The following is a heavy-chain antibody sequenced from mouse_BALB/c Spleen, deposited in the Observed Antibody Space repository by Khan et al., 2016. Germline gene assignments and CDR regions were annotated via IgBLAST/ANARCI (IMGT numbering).Heavy chain of an antibody. CDR2: INSNGGST. CDR1: GFTFSTYG. D-gene: IGHD2-12*01. Sequence: EVELVESGGGLVQPGGSLKLSCAASGFTFSTYGMSWVRQTPDKRLELVATINSNGGSTYYPDSVKGRFTISRDNAKNTLYLQMSSLKSEDTAMYYCARENYRYYFDYWGQGTTLTFSS. J-gene: IGHJ2*01. CDR3: ARENYRYYFDY. V-gene: IGHV5-6-3*01.